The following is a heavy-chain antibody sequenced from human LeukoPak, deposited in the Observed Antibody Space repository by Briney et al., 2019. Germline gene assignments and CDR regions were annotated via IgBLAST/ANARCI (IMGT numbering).Heavy chain of an antibody. J-gene: IGHJ4*02. CDR2: INHSGST. Sequence: GSLRLSCAASGFTFSSYAMSWVRQPPGKGLEWIGEINHSGSTNYNPSLKSRVTISVDTSKNQFSLKLSSVTAADTAVYYCARHGFGGTYFDYWGQGTLVTVSS. D-gene: IGHD3-10*01. V-gene: IGHV4-34*01. CDR3: ARHGFGGTYFDY. CDR1: GFTFSSYA.